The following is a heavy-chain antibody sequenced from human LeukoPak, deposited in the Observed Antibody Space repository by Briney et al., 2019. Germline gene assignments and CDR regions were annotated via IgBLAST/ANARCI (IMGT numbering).Heavy chain of an antibody. V-gene: IGHV3-23*01. Sequence: PGGSLRLSCAASGFTFSSYAMSWVRQAPGKGLEWVSAISGSGGSTYYADSVKGRFTISRDNSKNTLYLQMNSLRAEDTAVYYCAKPGYYYDSSGYTSWGQGTLVTASS. J-gene: IGHJ4*02. CDR2: ISGSGGST. CDR1: GFTFSSYA. CDR3: AKPGYYYDSSGYTS. D-gene: IGHD3-22*01.